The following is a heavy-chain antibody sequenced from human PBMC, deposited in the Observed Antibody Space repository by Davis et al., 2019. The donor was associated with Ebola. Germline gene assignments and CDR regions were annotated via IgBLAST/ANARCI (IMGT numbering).Heavy chain of an antibody. Sequence: GESLRISRAASGFIFSSYALSWGRQAPGKGLEWVSSISVRSITYHADSVKGRVTISRDNSKNTLYLQMHSLRAEDTAVYYCAKVHPPTTVTTGWFDPWGQGTLVTVSS. J-gene: IGHJ5*02. D-gene: IGHD4-17*01. CDR3: AKVHPPTTVTTGWFDP. CDR1: GFIFSSYA. V-gene: IGHV3-23*01. CDR2: ISVRSIT.